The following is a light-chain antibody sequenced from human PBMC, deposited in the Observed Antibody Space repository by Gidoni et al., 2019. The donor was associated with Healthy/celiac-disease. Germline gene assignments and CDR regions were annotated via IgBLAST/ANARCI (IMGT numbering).Light chain of an antibody. CDR2: WAS. CDR3: QKYYSTSWT. V-gene: IGKV4-1*01. Sequence: DIVMTQSPYSLAVSLGERATINCKSSQTILYSSNSKNYLGWYQQKPGKPPKLLIYWASTRESGVPDRFSGSGSGTDFTLTISSMQAEDVAVYYWQKYYSTSWTFGQGTKVEIK. CDR1: QTILYSSNSKNY. J-gene: IGKJ1*01.